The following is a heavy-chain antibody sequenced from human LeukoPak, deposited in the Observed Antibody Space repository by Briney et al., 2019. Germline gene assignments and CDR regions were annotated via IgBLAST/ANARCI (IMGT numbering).Heavy chain of an antibody. D-gene: IGHD3-3*01. CDR2: INPNSGGT. Sequence: ASVKVSCKASGYTFTGYYMHWVRQAPGQGLEWMGWINPNSGGTNYAQKFQGRVTMTRDTSISTAYMELSRLRSDDTAVYYCARAPYYDFWSGYYTNKNWFDPWGQGTLVTVSS. CDR1: GYTFTGYY. V-gene: IGHV1-2*02. CDR3: ARAPYYDFWSGYYTNKNWFDP. J-gene: IGHJ5*02.